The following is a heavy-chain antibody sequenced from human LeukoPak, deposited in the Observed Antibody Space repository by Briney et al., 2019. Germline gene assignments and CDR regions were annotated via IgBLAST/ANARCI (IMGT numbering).Heavy chain of an antibody. J-gene: IGHJ5*02. D-gene: IGHD3-16*02. CDR1: GGTFSSYA. CDR3: ARTSYDYVWGSYRHAEYNWFDP. V-gene: IGHV1-69*13. Sequence: GASVKVSCKASGGTFSSYAISWVRQAPGQGLEWMGGIIPIFGTANYAQKFQGRVTITADESTSTAYMELSSLRSEDTAVYYCARTSYDYVWGSYRHAEYNWFDPWGQGTLVTVSS. CDR2: IIPIFGTA.